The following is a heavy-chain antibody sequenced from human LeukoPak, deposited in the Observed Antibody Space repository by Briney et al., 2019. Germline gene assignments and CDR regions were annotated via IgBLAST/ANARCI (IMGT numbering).Heavy chain of an antibody. J-gene: IGHJ4*02. D-gene: IGHD5-18*01. CDR2: TVAGYSET. CDR3: VRDGEYSHGIDFDY. V-gene: IGHV3-23*01. CDR1: GFTISGHA. Sequence: GSLRLSCVASGFTISGHAMSWVRQAPAKGLEWVSITVAGYSETHYADSVKGRFTISRDSATNTLYLQMNSLRAEDTAIYYCVRDGEYSHGIDFDYWGQGTLVTVSP.